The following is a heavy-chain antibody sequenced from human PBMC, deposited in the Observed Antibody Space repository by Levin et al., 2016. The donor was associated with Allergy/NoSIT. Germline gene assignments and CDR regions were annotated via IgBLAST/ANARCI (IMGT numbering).Heavy chain of an antibody. Sequence: GESLKISCAASGFTFSAYGMHWVRQAPGKGPEWVAVISSNGSDKDYAESVKGRFTVSRDNSKNILYLQMSSLRPEDTAVYSCAKASSGWYSPQTKFNWFDPWGQGTLVTVSS. J-gene: IGHJ5*02. V-gene: IGHV3-30*18. CDR2: ISSNGSDK. CDR1: GFTFSAYG. D-gene: IGHD6-13*01. CDR3: AKASSGWYSPQTKFNWFDP.